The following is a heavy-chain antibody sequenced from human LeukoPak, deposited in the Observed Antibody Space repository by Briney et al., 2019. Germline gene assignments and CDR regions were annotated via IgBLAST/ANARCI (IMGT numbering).Heavy chain of an antibody. J-gene: IGHJ4*02. V-gene: IGHV3-43*01. D-gene: IGHD4-17*01. CDR1: GFTFDDYT. CDR3: AKGPDFGDYIFDY. CDR2: ISWDGGIT. Sequence: GGSLRLSCAASGFTFDDYTMHWVRQTPGKGLEWVSLISWDGGITYCADSVKGRFTISRDNSKYSLYLQMNSLRTEDTALYYCAKGPDFGDYIFDYWGQGTLVTVSS.